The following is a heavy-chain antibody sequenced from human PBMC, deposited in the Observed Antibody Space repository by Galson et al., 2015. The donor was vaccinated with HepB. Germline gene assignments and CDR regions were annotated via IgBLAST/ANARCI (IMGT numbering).Heavy chain of an antibody. V-gene: IGHV1-69*02. CDR2: IIPILGIA. Sequence: SVKVSCKASGGTFSSYTISWVRQAPGQGLEWMGRIIPILGIANYAQKFQGRVTITAGKSTSTAYMELSSLRSEDTAVYYCARGLAQTREGYYYDSSGYYFDSDYWGQGTLGTVSS. J-gene: IGHJ4*02. CDR1: GGTFSSYT. D-gene: IGHD3-22*01. CDR3: ARGLAQTREGYYYDSSGYYFDSDY.